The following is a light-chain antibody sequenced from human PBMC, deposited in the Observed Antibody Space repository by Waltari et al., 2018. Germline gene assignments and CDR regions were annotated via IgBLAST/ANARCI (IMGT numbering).Light chain of an antibody. J-gene: IGKJ1*01. V-gene: IGKV3-20*01. CDR2: DAS. CDR1: QSVGRS. Sequence: EIVLTHSPGTLAVSPGDRATLACRACQSVGRSLAWYQQKPGQAPRLLIYDASRRATGIPDRFSGSGSGTDFSLTISRLEPEDFAVYYCQNYVRLPATFGQGTKVEI. CDR3: QNYVRLPAT.